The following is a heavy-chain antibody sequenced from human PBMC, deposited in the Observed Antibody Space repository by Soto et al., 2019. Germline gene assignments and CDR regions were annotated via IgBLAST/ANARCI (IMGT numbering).Heavy chain of an antibody. CDR1: GFTFSNAW. D-gene: IGHD1-26*01. CDR3: NTDSYRTIVRIRVAS. V-gene: IGHV3-15*07. CDR2: IKSKTDGGTT. J-gene: IGHJ5*01. Sequence: EVQLVESGGGFVKPGGSLRLSCAASGFTFSNAWRNLGRQAPGKGLEWVGRIKSKTDGGTTDFAASVKVRFAISRDDAKNMVYLQMNSLKTEYTAVYYCNTDSYRTIVRIRVASWGHGTLVTVSS.